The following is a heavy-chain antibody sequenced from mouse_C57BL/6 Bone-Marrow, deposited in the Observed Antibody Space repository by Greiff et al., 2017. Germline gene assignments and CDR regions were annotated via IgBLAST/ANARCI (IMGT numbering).Heavy chain of an antibody. D-gene: IGHD2-1*01. CDR3: AREEVYYGSLAWFAY. V-gene: IGHV1-69*01. Sequence: QVQLQQPGAELVMPGASVKLSCKASGYTFTSYWMHWVKQRPGQGLEWIGEIDPSDSYTNYNQKFKGKSTFTVDKSSSTAYMQLSSLTSEYSAVYYGAREEVYYGSLAWFAYWGQGTLVTVSA. CDR2: IDPSDSYT. CDR1: GYTFTSYW. J-gene: IGHJ3*01.